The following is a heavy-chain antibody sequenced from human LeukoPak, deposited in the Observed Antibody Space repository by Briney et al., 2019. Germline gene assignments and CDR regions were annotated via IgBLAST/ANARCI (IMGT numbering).Heavy chain of an antibody. D-gene: IGHD5-12*01. J-gene: IGHJ6*03. CDR2: IYHSGST. Sequence: SETLSLTCTVSGYSISSGYYWGWIRPPPGKGLEWIGSIYHSGSTYYNPSLKSRVTISVDTSKNQFSLKLSSVTAADTAVYYCARDLRDRGYSGYGPNYYYYMDVWGKGTTVTVSS. V-gene: IGHV4-38-2*02. CDR3: ARDLRDRGYSGYGPNYYYYMDV. CDR1: GYSISSGYY.